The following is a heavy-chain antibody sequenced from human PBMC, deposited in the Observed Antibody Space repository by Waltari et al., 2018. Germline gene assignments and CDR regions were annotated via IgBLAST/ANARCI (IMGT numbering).Heavy chain of an antibody. CDR3: ARAPGVRVGFDF. CDR2: IHYSGST. J-gene: IGHJ4*02. V-gene: IGHV4-59*01. CDR1: GGSISSYY. Sequence: QVQLQESGPGLVKPSETLSLTCTVSGGSISSYYCIWIRQPPGKGLEWIGYIHYSGSTNYNPSLKSRVTMSIDTSKNQFSLELSSVTAADTAVYYCARAPGVRVGFDFWGQGTLVTVSS. D-gene: IGHD3-22*01.